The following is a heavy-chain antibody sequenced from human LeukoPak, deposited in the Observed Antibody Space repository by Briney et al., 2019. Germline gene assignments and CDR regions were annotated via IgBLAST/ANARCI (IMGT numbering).Heavy chain of an antibody. CDR1: GYSFTNYW. CDR2: IDPSDSYT. D-gene: IGHD3-10*01. Sequence: GESLKISCKGSGYSFTNYWISWVRQMPGKGLEWMGRIDPSDSYTNYSPSFQGHVTISADKSISTAYLQWGSQKASDTAMYYCARIWFGESSNWFDPWGQGTLVTVSS. CDR3: ARIWFGESSNWFDP. V-gene: IGHV5-10-1*01. J-gene: IGHJ5*02.